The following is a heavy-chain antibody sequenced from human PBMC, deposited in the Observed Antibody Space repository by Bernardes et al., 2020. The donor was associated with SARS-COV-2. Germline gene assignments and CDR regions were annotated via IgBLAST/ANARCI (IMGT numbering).Heavy chain of an antibody. CDR2: VNTNTGNP. CDR3: ARDPGYCSGGSCYNYFDP. CDR1: GYSFTNYA. V-gene: IGHV7-4-1*02. J-gene: IGHJ5*02. D-gene: IGHD2-15*01. Sequence: ASVKVSCKASGYSFTNYAVNWVRQAPGQGLEWMGWVNTNTGNPTYAHGLSGRFVFSLDTSVSTAYLQISSLRAEDTAVYYCARDPGYCSGGSCYNYFDPWGQGTLVTVSS.